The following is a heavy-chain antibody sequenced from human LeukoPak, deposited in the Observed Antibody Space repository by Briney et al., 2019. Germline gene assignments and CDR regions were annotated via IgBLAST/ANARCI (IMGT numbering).Heavy chain of an antibody. J-gene: IGHJ4*02. CDR2: ICYSGST. CDR1: GGSISSYY. Sequence: SETLSLTCTVSGGSISSYYWSWVRQPPGKGLELIRYICYSGSTNYNPSLKSLVTISVDTSKNQFSLKLSSVTAADTAVYYCAREDKYRLLSHWGQGTLVTVSS. D-gene: IGHD3-16*02. CDR3: AREDKYRLLSH. V-gene: IGHV4-59*01.